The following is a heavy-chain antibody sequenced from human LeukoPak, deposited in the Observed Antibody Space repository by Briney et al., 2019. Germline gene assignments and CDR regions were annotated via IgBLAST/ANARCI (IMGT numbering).Heavy chain of an antibody. D-gene: IGHD3-22*01. Sequence: SETPSLTCAVYGGSFSGYYWSWIRQPPGKGLEWIGEINHSGSTNYNPSLKSRVTISVDTSKNQFSLKLSSVTAADTAVYYCARGPDSSGYFGGSDYWGQGTLVTVSS. V-gene: IGHV4-34*01. CDR3: ARGPDSSGYFGGSDY. J-gene: IGHJ4*02. CDR1: GGSFSGYY. CDR2: INHSGST.